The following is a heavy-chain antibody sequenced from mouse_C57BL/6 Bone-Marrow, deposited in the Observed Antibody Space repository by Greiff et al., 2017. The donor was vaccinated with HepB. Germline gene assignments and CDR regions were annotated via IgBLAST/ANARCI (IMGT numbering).Heavy chain of an antibody. D-gene: IGHD2-4*01. CDR2: IDPSDSET. J-gene: IGHJ1*03. V-gene: IGHV1-52*01. Sequence: QVQLQQPGAELVRPGSSVKLSCKASGYTFTSYWMHWVKQRPIQGLEWIGNIDPSDSETHYNQKFKDKATLTVDKSSSTAYMQLSSLTSEDSAVYYCARFDYDWYFDVWGTGTTVTVSS. CDR3: ARFDYDWYFDV. CDR1: GYTFTSYW.